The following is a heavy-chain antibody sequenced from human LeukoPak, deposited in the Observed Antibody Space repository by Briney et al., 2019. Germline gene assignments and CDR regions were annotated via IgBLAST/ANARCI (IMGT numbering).Heavy chain of an antibody. CDR1: GFSFSRYW. J-gene: IGHJ5*02. V-gene: IGHV3-74*01. CDR2: IDTEGSTT. Sequence: GGSLRLSCAASGFSFSRYWMHWVRQAPGKGLVWVSYIDTEGSTTSYADSVKGRFTISRDNAKNTLYLQMNSLRAEDTAIYYCAREGGYLNTGASYYLHWFDPWGQGTLVTVSS. CDR3: AREGGYLNTGASYYLHWFDP. D-gene: IGHD2-8*02.